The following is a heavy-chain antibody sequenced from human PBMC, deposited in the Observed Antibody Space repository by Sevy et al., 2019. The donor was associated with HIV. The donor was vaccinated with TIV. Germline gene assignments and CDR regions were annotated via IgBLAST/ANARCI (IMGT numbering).Heavy chain of an antibody. D-gene: IGHD1-26*01. J-gene: IGHJ4*02. V-gene: IGHV3-15*01. Sequence: GGSLRLSCAASGIIFSNGWMSWIRQAPGKGLEWVGRIKSKTYGGTADYAAPVKDRFTISRDDSKNTLYLQMNSLKTEATAVYFCSTRGGFWGQGTVVTVSS. CDR2: IKSKTYGGTA. CDR3: STRGGF. CDR1: GIIFSNGW.